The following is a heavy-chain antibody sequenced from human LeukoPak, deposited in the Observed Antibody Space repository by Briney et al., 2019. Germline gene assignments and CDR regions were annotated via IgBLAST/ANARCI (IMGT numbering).Heavy chain of an antibody. CDR1: GFTFSNYW. J-gene: IGHJ4*02. V-gene: IGHV3-7*01. Sequence: GGSLRLSCAASGFTFSNYWMTWVRQAPGKGLEWVGNIKQDGSEKYYMDSMKGRFTISRDNAKNSLYLQMNSLRAEDTALYYCARDTVGVTDYWGQGTLVTVSS. CDR2: IKQDGSEK. CDR3: ARDTVGVTDY. D-gene: IGHD1-26*01.